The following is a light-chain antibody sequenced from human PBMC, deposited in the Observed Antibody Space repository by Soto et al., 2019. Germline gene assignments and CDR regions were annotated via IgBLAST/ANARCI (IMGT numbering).Light chain of an antibody. V-gene: IGKV1-39*01. CDR3: QLSDSTWT. J-gene: IGKJ1*01. Sequence: DIQMTQSPSSLSASIGDRVTITCRASLNIRSYLNWYQQKPGKAPKLLIHAASSLQSGVPSRFSGSGSGTDFTLTISSLQPEDFAAYYCQLSDSTWTFGQGTKVDIK. CDR1: LNIRSY. CDR2: AAS.